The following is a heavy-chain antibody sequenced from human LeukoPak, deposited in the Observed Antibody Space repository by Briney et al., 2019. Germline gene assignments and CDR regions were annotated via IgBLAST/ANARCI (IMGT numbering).Heavy chain of an antibody. J-gene: IGHJ5*02. CDR3: AREGQPYNWFDP. CDR1: GFTFSSCA. Sequence: GGSLRLSCAASGFTFSSCAMHWVRQAPGRGLEWVAVISYDGSNKYYADSVKGRFTISRDDSKKTLYLQMNSLRAEDTAVYYCAREGQPYNWFDPWGQGTLVTVSS. D-gene: IGHD6-13*01. CDR2: ISYDGSNK. V-gene: IGHV3-30*01.